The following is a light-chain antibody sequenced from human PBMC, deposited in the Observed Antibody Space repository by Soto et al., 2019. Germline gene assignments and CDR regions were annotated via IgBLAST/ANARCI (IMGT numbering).Light chain of an antibody. CDR2: GAS. CDR3: QQYNDWPPLT. Sequence: EIVITQSPATLSVSPGERATLSCRASQSVSSNLAWYQHKPGQAPRLLIYGASTRATGIPARFSGSGSGTEFTLTVSSLQSEDFAVYYCQQYNDWPPLTFGQGTKVEIK. CDR1: QSVSSN. J-gene: IGKJ1*01. V-gene: IGKV3-15*01.